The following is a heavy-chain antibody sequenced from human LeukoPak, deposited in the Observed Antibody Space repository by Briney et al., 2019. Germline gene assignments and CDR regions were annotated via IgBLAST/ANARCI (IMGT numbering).Heavy chain of an antibody. CDR3: ARDSAAGGTKNAFDI. J-gene: IGHJ3*02. D-gene: IGHD6-13*01. Sequence: ASVKVSCKASGYTFIGYYIHWVRQAPGQGLEWMGWINPKSGGTNYAQKFQGWVTVTRDTSISTAYMELRRLTSDDTAVYYCARDSAAGGTKNAFDIWGQGTMVTASS. CDR2: INPKSGGT. CDR1: GYTFIGYY. V-gene: IGHV1-2*04.